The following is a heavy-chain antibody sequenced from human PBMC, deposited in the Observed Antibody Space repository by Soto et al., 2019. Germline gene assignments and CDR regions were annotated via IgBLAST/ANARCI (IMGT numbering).Heavy chain of an antibody. Sequence: PXXTLSLTCTVSGGSITSYYWIWIRQPPGNGPEWIXYIYSXRRTNYTPSLXXRLTISVXXYKTQFSLKLSSVTAADPAVYYCARRYGSCFDYWGQETLVTVSS. CDR3: ARRYGSCFDY. D-gene: IGHD5-18*01. J-gene: IGHJ4*02. V-gene: IGHV4-59*08. CDR1: GGSITSYY. CDR2: IYSXRRT.